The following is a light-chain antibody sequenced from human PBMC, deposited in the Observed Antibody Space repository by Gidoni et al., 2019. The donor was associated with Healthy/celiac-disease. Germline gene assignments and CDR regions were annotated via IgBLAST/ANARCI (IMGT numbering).Light chain of an antibody. CDR3: GTWDSSLSAFYV. V-gene: IGLV1-51*02. Sequence: QSVLKQPPSVSAAPGQKVTIACSGSSSKLGNNYVSWYQQLPGTAPKLLIYENNKRPSGIPDRFSGSKSGTSATLGITGLRTGDEADYYCGTWDSSLSAFYVFGTGTKVTVL. CDR2: ENN. CDR1: SSKLGNNY. J-gene: IGLJ1*01.